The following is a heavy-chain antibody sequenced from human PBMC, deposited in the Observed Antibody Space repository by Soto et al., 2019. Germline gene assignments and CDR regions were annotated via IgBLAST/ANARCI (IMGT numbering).Heavy chain of an antibody. CDR3: ARAPHSSSWSITPFDY. V-gene: IGHV1-2*04. J-gene: IGHJ4*02. Sequence: ASVKVSCKASGYTFTGYYMHWVRQAPGQGLEWMGWINPNSGGTNYAQKFQGWVTMTRDTSISTAYMELSRLRSDDTAVYYCARAPHSSSWSITPFDYWGQGTLVTVSS. CDR1: GYTFTGYY. D-gene: IGHD6-13*01. CDR2: INPNSGGT.